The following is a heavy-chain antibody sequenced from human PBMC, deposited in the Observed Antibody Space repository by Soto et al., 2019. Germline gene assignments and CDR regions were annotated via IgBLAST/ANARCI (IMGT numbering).Heavy chain of an antibody. CDR3: AKDRLAGGFDY. Sequence: GGSLRLSCAASGFTFSSYGMHWVRQAPGKGLEWVAVISYAASNKYYADSVKGRFTISRDNSRNTVYLQMNSLRAEDTAVYYSAKDRLAGGFDYWGQGTLVTVSS. J-gene: IGHJ4*02. V-gene: IGHV3-30*18. D-gene: IGHD3-16*01. CDR1: GFTFSSYG. CDR2: ISYAASNK.